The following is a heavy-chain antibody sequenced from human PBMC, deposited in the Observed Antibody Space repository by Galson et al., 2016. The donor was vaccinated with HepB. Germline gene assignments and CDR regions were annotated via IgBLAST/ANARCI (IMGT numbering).Heavy chain of an antibody. CDR2: ISPYNGNT. CDR3: AGDRSSRWELPKGFDY. CDR1: GYTFTNYG. J-gene: IGHJ4*02. Sequence: SVKVSCKASGYTFTNYGITWVRQAPGQGLEWMGWISPYNGNTNYAQKLQGRVTMTTDTSTNTAYMELRSLRSDDTAVYYCAGDRSSRWELPKGFDYWGQGTLVTVSS. V-gene: IGHV1-18*01. D-gene: IGHD1-26*01.